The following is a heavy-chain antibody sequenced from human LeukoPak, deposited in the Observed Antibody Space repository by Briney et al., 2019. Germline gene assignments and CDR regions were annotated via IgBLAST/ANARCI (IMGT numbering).Heavy chain of an antibody. CDR3: AKSYGSGSYWYFDY. J-gene: IGHJ4*02. CDR2: ISSSSSTI. CDR1: GFTFSSYS. Sequence: GGSLRLSCAASGFTFSSYSMNWVRQAPGKGLEWVSYISSSSSTIYYADSVKGRFTISRDNAKNSLYLQMNSLRAEDTALYYCAKSYGSGSYWYFDYWGQGTLVTVSS. D-gene: IGHD3-10*01. V-gene: IGHV3-48*04.